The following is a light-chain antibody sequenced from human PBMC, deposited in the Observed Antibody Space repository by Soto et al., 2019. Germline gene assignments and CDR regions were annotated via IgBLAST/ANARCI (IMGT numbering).Light chain of an antibody. V-gene: IGKV1-5*01. CDR1: QSISAS. J-gene: IGKJ1*01. Sequence: DIQMTQSPSTLSASVGDRFTITCRATQSISASLAWYQQKPGEAPTLLIYDASSLESGVPSRFSGGGSETEFTLTISSLQPDDVATYYCQHYDEYPWTFGQGTKVDIK. CDR2: DAS. CDR3: QHYDEYPWT.